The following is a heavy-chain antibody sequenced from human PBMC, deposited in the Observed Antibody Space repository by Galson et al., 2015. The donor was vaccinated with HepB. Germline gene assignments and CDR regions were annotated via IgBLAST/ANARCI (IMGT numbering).Heavy chain of an antibody. V-gene: IGHV3-30*04. CDR3: ARDWFDAFDI. Sequence: SLRLSCAASGFTFSDYAMHWVRQAPGKGLEWVAIISYDGSNKYYADSVKGRFTISRDNSKNTLYLQMNSLRAEDTAVYYCARDWFDAFDIWGQGTMVTVSS. D-gene: IGHD3-10*01. CDR2: ISYDGSNK. CDR1: GFTFSDYA. J-gene: IGHJ3*02.